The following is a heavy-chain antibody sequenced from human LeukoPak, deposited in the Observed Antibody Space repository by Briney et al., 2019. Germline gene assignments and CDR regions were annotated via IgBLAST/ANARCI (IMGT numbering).Heavy chain of an antibody. V-gene: IGHV3-7*01. D-gene: IGHD6-13*01. CDR3: ARGGRKQQLAQDRNDY. Sequence: GGSLRLSCAASGFTFSSYWMHWVRQAPGKGLEWVANIKQDGSEKYYVDSVKGRFTISRDNAKNSLYLQMNSLRAEDTAVYYCARGGRKQQLAQDRNDYWGQGTLVTVSS. CDR2: IKQDGSEK. CDR1: GFTFSSYW. J-gene: IGHJ4*02.